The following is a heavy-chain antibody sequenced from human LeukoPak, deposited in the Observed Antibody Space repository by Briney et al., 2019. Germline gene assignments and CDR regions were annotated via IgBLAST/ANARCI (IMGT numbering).Heavy chain of an antibody. D-gene: IGHD3-3*01. CDR1: GFTFSDYY. CDR2: ISGNSDTI. J-gene: IGHJ3*02. Sequence: GGSLRLSCAASGFTFSDYYMDWIRQSPGKGLEFVAFISGNSDTIYYGDSVKGRFTISRHNAKNSLSLQMNSLRADDTAVYYCARDSVPRLSEDPFDIWRQGTIVSVSS. V-gene: IGHV3-69-1*01. CDR3: ARDSVPRLSEDPFDI.